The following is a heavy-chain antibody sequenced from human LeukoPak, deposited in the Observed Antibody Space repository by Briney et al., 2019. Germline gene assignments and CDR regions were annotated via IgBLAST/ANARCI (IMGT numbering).Heavy chain of an antibody. Sequence: GGSLRLSCTASGFTVRNYGMHWVRQAPGKGLEWVAVTSKYGKFYADSVKGRFTISEDNSENTVYLQVDSLGTEDTAVYYCGREPWGDRNYQGGMDVWGQGTTVVVSS. CDR2: TSKYGK. D-gene: IGHD7-27*01. V-gene: IGHV3-30*03. CDR3: GREPWGDRNYQGGMDV. J-gene: IGHJ6*02. CDR1: GFTVRNYG.